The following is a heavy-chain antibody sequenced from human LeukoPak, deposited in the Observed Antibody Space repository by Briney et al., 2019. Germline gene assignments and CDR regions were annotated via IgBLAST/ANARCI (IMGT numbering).Heavy chain of an antibody. D-gene: IGHD5-12*01. CDR1: GDSVSSNSAA. V-gene: IGHV6-1*01. Sequence: SQTLSLTCAISGDSVSSNSAAWNWIRQSPSRGLEWLGRTYYRSKWYNDYAVSVKSRITINPDTSKNQFSLQLNSVTPEDTAVYYCARGRHSGYDIPYYFDCWGQGTLVTVSS. CDR2: TYYRSKWYN. CDR3: ARGRHSGYDIPYYFDC. J-gene: IGHJ4*02.